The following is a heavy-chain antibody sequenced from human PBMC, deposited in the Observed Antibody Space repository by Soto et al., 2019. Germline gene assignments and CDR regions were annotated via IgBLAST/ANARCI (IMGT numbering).Heavy chain of an antibody. Sequence: PSETLSLTCAVYGGSFSGYYFSWIRQPPGRGLEWNGEINHSGRTNYNPSHKSRVTITKDTSKKQFSLKLDTLNAADTAVYYCARVYGDPYYDYYYGMDVWGQGTTVT. CDR3: ARVYGDPYYDYYYGMDV. J-gene: IGHJ6*02. V-gene: IGHV4-34*01. CDR2: INHSGRT. CDR1: GGSFSGYY. D-gene: IGHD4-17*01.